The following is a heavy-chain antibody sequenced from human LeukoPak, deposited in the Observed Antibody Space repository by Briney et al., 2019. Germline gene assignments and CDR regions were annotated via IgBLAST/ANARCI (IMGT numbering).Heavy chain of an antibody. CDR1: GGSFSGYY. CDR3: ARASRRWVLRYFDPPAPRDNWFDP. J-gene: IGHJ5*02. Sequence: PSETLSLTCAVYGGSFSGYYWSWIRQPPGKGLEWIGEINHSGSTNYNPSLKSRVTISVDTSKNQFSLKLSSVTAADTAVYYCARASRRWVLRYFDPPAPRDNWFDPWGQGTLVTVSS. D-gene: IGHD3-9*01. V-gene: IGHV4-34*01. CDR2: INHSGST.